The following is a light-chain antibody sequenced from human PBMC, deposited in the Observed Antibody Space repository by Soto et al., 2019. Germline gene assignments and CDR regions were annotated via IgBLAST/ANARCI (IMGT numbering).Light chain of an antibody. J-gene: IGLJ1*01. CDR2: DVR. Sequence: QSVLTQPRSVSGSPGQSVTISCTGTSSDVGGYNYVSWYQHHPGKAPKVMIYDVRKRPSGVPDRFSGSKSGNTASLTISGLQAEDEADYYCCSYAGRYTAYVCGTGTKVTVL. CDR3: CSYAGRYTAYV. V-gene: IGLV2-11*01. CDR1: SSDVGGYNY.